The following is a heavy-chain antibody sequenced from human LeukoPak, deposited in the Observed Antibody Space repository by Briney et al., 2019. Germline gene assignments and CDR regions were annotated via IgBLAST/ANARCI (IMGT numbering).Heavy chain of an antibody. CDR1: GFPFSNYW. CDR2: VNSDGSTT. D-gene: IGHD6-13*01. CDR3: ARGYYSSSRFDS. Sequence: PGGSLRRSCAASGFPFSNYWMHWVRQAPGKGLVWVSRVNSDGSTTNYADSVKGRFTISRDNAENTLYMRMNSLRPEDTAVYYCARGYYSSSRFDSWGQGTLVTVSS. J-gene: IGHJ4*02. V-gene: IGHV3-74*01.